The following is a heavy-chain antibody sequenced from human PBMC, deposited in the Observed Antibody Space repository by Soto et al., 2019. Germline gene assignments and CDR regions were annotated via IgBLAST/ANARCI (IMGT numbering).Heavy chain of an antibody. CDR3: ARLRPDSSGYANYYYSPGMDV. CDR1: GYSFTSYW. CDR2: IDPSDSYT. V-gene: IGHV5-10-1*01. D-gene: IGHD3-22*01. Sequence: PGESLKISCKGSGYSFTSYWISWVRQMPGKGLEWMGRIDPSDSYTNYSPSFQGHVTISADKSISTAYLQWSSLKASDTAMYYCARLRPDSSGYANYYYSPGMDVWGQGTTVTVSS. J-gene: IGHJ6*02.